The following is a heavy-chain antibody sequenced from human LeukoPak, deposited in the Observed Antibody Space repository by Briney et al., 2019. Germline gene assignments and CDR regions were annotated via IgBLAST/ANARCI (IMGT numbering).Heavy chain of an antibody. D-gene: IGHD6-13*01. Sequence: ASVKVSCKASGYTFTSYGISWVRQAPGQGLEWMGWISAYNGNTNCAQKLQGRVTMTTDTSTSTAYMELRSLRSDDTAVYYCARAKVRGAAAGTTNAFDIWGQGTMVTVSS. CDR3: ARAKVRGAAAGTTNAFDI. V-gene: IGHV1-18*01. CDR2: ISAYNGNT. J-gene: IGHJ3*02. CDR1: GYTFTSYG.